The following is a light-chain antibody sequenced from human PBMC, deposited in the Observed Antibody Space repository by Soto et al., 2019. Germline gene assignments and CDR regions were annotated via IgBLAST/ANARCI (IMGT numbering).Light chain of an antibody. CDR1: SSNIGAGYD. J-gene: IGLJ2*01. CDR3: QSYANSLSVHVV. Sequence: QSVLTQPPAVSGAPGQRVTSSCTGTSSNIGAGYDVHWYQQVPGTSPKLLIFVNSNRPSGVPDRFSGSKSGTSASLAITGLQAEDEADYYCQSYANSLSVHVVFGGGTKLTVL. V-gene: IGLV1-40*01. CDR2: VNS.